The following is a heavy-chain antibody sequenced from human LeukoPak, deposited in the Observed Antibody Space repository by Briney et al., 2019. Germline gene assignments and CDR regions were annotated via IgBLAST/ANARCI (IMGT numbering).Heavy chain of an antibody. D-gene: IGHD3-9*01. J-gene: IGHJ6*04. Sequence: PSETLSLTCSVSGGSISRYYWSWIRQPAGMGLEWIGQIYSSGSTNYNPSLKSRVTISVDKSKNQFSLKLNSVTAADTAVYYCATEGGFDILTGNHINVWGKGTTVTVSS. V-gene: IGHV4-4*07. CDR1: GGSISRYY. CDR2: IYSSGST. CDR3: ATEGGFDILTGNHINV.